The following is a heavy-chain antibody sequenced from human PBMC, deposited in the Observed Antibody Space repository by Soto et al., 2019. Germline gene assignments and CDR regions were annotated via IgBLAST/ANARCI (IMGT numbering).Heavy chain of an antibody. CDR3: ARGRTGDDFWSGY. CDR1: GGTFSSYA. V-gene: IGHV1-69*13. D-gene: IGHD3-3*01. Sequence: ASVKVSCKASGGTFSSYALSRVRQAPGQGLEWMGGIIPIFGTANYAQKFQGRVTITADESTSTAYMELSSLRSEDTAVYYCARGRTGDDFWSGYWGQGTLVTVSS. CDR2: IIPIFGTA. J-gene: IGHJ4*02.